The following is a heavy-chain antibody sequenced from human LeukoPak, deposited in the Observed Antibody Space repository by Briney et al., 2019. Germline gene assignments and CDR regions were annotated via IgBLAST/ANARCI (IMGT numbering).Heavy chain of an antibody. CDR1: GGTFSSYA. D-gene: IGHD5-12*01. J-gene: IGHJ4*02. Sequence: ASVKVSCKASGGTFSSYAISWVRQAPGQGLEWMGGIIPIFGTANYAQKFQGRVTITADKSTSTAYMELSSLRSEDTAVYYCARDGIVATISYFDYWGQGTLATVSS. V-gene: IGHV1-69*06. CDR2: IIPIFGTA. CDR3: ARDGIVATISYFDY.